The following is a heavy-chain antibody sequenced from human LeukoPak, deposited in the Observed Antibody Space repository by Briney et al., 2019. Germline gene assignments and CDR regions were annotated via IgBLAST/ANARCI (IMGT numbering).Heavy chain of an antibody. CDR3: ARSAYLDDAFDI. J-gene: IGHJ3*02. Sequence: GGSLRLSCAASGFTFNTYGMQWVRQAPGKGLEWVAVISYDGSNKYYADSVKGRFTTSRDNSKNTLYLQMNSLRAEDTAVYYCARSAYLDDAFDIWGQGTMVTVSS. D-gene: IGHD2-21*01. V-gene: IGHV3-30*03. CDR1: GFTFNTYG. CDR2: ISYDGSNK.